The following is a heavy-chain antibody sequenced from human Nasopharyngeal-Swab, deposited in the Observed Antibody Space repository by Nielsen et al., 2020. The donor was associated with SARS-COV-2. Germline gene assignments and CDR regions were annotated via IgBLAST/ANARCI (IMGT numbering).Heavy chain of an antibody. Sequence: SETLSLTCTVSGGSIGSYYWSWIRQPPGKGLEWIGYIYYSGSTNYNLSLKSRVTISVDTSKNQFSLKLSSVTAADTAVYYCARLEYYFDYWGQGTLVTVSS. CDR2: IYYSGST. CDR3: ARLEYYFDY. J-gene: IGHJ4*02. CDR1: GGSIGSYY. V-gene: IGHV4-59*08.